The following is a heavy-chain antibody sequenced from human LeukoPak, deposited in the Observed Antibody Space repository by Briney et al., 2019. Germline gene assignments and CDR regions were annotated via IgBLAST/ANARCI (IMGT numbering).Heavy chain of an antibody. Sequence: PSETLSLTCTVSGGSMSRYYWSWIRQPPGKGLEWIGYVYDNGITSYNPSLKSRVTISADTSKNQFSLNPVSVTAADTAVYFCARHPGIQLRIDNWGQGTLVTVSS. V-gene: IGHV4-59*08. CDR1: GGSMSRYY. D-gene: IGHD5-18*01. J-gene: IGHJ4*02. CDR3: ARHPGIQLRIDN. CDR2: VYDNGIT.